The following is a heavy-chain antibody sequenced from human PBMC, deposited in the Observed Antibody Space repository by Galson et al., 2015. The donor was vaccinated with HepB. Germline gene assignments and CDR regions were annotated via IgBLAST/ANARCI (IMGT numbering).Heavy chain of an antibody. CDR2: ISSNGGST. V-gene: IGHV3-64*01. D-gene: IGHD2-2*01. Sequence: SLRLSCAASGFTFSSYAMHWVRQAPGKGLEYVSAISSNGGSTYYANSVKGRFTISRDNSKNTLYLQMGSLRAEDMAVYYCARSPNKIVVIPAWYFDLWGRGTLVTVSS. J-gene: IGHJ2*01. CDR3: ARSPNKIVVIPAWYFDL. CDR1: GFTFSSYA.